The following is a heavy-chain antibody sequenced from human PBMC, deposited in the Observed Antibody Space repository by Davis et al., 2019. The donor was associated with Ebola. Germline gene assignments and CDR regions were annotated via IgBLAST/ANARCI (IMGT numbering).Heavy chain of an antibody. J-gene: IGHJ5*02. V-gene: IGHV3-11*06. CDR1: GFTFSDYY. D-gene: IGHD1-7*01. CDR3: AREDWNSHWFDP. CDR2: ISSSSSYT. Sequence: GESLKISCAASGFTFSDYYMSWIRQAPGKGLEWVSYISSSSSYTNYADSVKGRFTISRDNAKNSLYLQMNSLRAEDTAVYYCAREDWNSHWFDPWGQGTLVTVSS.